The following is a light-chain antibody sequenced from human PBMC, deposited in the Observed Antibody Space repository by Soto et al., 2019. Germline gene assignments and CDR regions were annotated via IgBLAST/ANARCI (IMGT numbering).Light chain of an antibody. CDR2: TNN. J-gene: IGLJ3*02. Sequence: QSVLTQPPSASGTPGQTVIISCSGSTSNIGTNTVNWYHQVPGTAPKLLIYTNNLRPSGVPDRFSGSVSGTSASLAISRLQSEDEGDFYCAAWDGTLNGVVFGGGTKVTVL. CDR1: TSNIGTNT. V-gene: IGLV1-44*01. CDR3: AAWDGTLNGVV.